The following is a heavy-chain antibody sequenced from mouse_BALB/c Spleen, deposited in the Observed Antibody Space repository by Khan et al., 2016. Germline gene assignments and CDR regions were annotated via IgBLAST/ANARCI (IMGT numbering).Heavy chain of an antibody. V-gene: IGHV2-9*02. CDR3: ARDRYYGTSYFDY. Sequence: QVQLKQSGPGLVAPSQSLSITCTVSGFSLTTYGVHWVRQPPGKGLEWLGVIWAGGSTNYNSALMSRLSLSKDNSKSQVFLKMNSLQTDDTATYYCARDRYYGTSYFDYWGQGTTLTVSS. D-gene: IGHD1-1*01. CDR1: GFSLTTYG. CDR2: IWAGGST. J-gene: IGHJ2*01.